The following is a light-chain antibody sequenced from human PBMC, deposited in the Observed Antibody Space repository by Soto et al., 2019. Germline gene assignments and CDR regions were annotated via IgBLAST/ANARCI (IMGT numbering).Light chain of an antibody. CDR3: QQSYDTPYT. Sequence: IQMTQSPSSLSASVGDRVTITCRASQTINAFISWYQQQPGKAPSLLIYGSSTLQSGVPSRFSGSGSGTDVTLTISNLQPEDFATDFWQQSYDTPYTFGQGTNLEIK. V-gene: IGKV1-39*01. J-gene: IGKJ2*01. CDR2: GSS. CDR1: QTINAF.